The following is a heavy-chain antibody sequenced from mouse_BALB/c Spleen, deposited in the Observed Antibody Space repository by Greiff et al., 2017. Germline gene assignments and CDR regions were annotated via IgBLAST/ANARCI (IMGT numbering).Heavy chain of an antibody. Sequence: VQLKQSGAELVKPGASVKLSCTASGFNIKDTYMHWVKQRPEQGLEWIGRIDPANGNTKYDPKFQGKATITADTSSNTAYLQLSSLTSEDTAVYYCAPYYGSSPYYAMDYWGRGTSVTVSS. V-gene: IGHV14-3*02. J-gene: IGHJ4*01. CDR3: APYYGSSPYYAMDY. D-gene: IGHD1-1*01. CDR1: GFNIKDTY. CDR2: IDPANGNT.